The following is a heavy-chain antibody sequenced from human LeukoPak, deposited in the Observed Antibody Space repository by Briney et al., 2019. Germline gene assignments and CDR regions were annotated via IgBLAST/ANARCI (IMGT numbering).Heavy chain of an antibody. V-gene: IGHV4-34*01. CDR2: INHSGST. CDR3: ARGRSRAIAAAGIAFDI. D-gene: IGHD6-13*01. Sequence: SSETLSLTCAVYGGSFSGYYWSWIRQPPGKGLEWIGEINHSGSTNYNPSLKSRVTISVDTSKNQFSLKLSSVTAAVTAVYYCARGRSRAIAAAGIAFDIWGQGTMVTVSS. CDR1: GGSFSGYY. J-gene: IGHJ3*02.